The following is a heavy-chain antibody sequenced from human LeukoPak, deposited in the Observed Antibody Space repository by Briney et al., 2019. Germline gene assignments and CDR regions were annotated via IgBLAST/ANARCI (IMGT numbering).Heavy chain of an antibody. CDR3: ARDQYDTWSRRGNFDS. CDR2: IRLDGSEK. Sequence: GGSLRLSCVASGLTFGKYWMSWVRQAPGKGLEWVANIRLDGSEKNYVDSVKGRFTISRDNTKNSLYLQMNSLRVEDTAVFYCARDQYDTWSRRGNFDSWGQGTLVIVSS. D-gene: IGHD3-3*01. V-gene: IGHV3-7*03. CDR1: GLTFGKYW. J-gene: IGHJ4*02.